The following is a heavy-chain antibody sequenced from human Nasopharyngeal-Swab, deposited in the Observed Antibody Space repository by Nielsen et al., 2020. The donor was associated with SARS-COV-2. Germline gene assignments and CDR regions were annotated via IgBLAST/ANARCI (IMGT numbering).Heavy chain of an antibody. V-gene: IGHV3-23*03. Sequence: GGSLRLSCVVSGFTFSSQAMSWVRQAPGKGLEWASIIYSSGSNRYYADSVKGRFTISRDNSKNTLYLQMNSLRAEDTALYYCAKSVTNSIEVAPFSDWGQGTLVTVSS. CDR3: AKSVTNSIEVAPFSD. CDR1: GFTFSSQA. CDR2: IYSSGSNR. J-gene: IGHJ4*02. D-gene: IGHD1-1*01.